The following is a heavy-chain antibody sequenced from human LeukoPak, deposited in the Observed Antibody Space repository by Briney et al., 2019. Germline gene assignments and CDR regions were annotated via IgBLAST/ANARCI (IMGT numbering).Heavy chain of an antibody. D-gene: IGHD6-19*01. CDR2: VTGGGTT. CDR3: AKDTGSGWDFDS. CDR1: GFTFGGFA. J-gene: IGHJ4*02. V-gene: IGHV3-43*02. Sequence: GGSLRLSCAASGFTFGGFAMHWVRQAPLRGLEWVSLVTGGGTTYYADSVRGRFIISRDNSKNSLYLQMNTLRTEDTAFYYCAKDTGSGWDFDSWGQGTLVTVSS.